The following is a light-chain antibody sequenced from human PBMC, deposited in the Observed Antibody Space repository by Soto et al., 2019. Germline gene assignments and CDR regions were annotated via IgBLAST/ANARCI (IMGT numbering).Light chain of an antibody. J-gene: IGLJ2*01. CDR2: SNY. Sequence: SVPSPPPSACGTPGQRLPISCSGSNSNIGSNPVHWYQRFPGTAPKVLIYSNYQRPSGVPDRFSGSNCGTSSSLAISGLQSEDEADYYCAAWDDRLSDLLFGGGTK. CDR1: NSNIGSNP. CDR3: AAWDDRLSDLL. V-gene: IGLV1-44*01.